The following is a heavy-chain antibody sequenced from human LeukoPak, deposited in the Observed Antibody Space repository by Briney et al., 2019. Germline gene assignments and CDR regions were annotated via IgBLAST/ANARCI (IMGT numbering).Heavy chain of an antibody. CDR1: GYTFTDYY. V-gene: IGHV1-2*02. CDR2: INPDSGGT. Sequence: GASVKVSCKASGYTFTDYYMYWVRQAPGQGLEWMGWINPDSGGTNYAQKFQGRVTMTRETSISTVYMELSGLRSDDTAVYSCARGGTVVRGADDAFDIWGQGTMVTVS. J-gene: IGHJ3*02. CDR3: ARGGTVVRGADDAFDI. D-gene: IGHD3-10*01.